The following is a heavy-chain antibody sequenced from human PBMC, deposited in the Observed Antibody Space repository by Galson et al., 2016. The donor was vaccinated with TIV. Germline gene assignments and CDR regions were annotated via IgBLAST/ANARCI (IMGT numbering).Heavy chain of an antibody. V-gene: IGHV3-30-3*01. CDR2: ISYDGSNK. D-gene: IGHD1-1*01. J-gene: IGHJ5*02. Sequence: SLRLSCAGSGFPFSGYAIHWVRQAPGKGLEWLAVISYDGSNKYYADSVKGRFTISRDNSKSTLYLQMNRLRTEDTAVYYCARDPIRNDGVWFDPWGQGTLVTVSS. CDR1: GFPFSGYA. CDR3: ARDPIRNDGVWFDP.